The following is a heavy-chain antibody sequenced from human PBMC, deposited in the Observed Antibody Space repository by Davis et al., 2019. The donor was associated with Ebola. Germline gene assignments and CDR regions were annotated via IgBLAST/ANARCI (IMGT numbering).Heavy chain of an antibody. D-gene: IGHD3-22*01. CDR2: TRHDGSTR. CDR1: GFTFMSYG. Sequence: PGGSLRLSCAASGFTFMSYGMHWVRQAPGKGLEWVAFTRHDGSTRYYADSVRGRFTISRDNAKNSLYLQMNSLRDEDTAVYYCARGPAYYDSSGYYYAKLDYWGQGTLVTVSS. V-gene: IGHV3-30*02. CDR3: ARGPAYYDSSGYYYAKLDY. J-gene: IGHJ4*02.